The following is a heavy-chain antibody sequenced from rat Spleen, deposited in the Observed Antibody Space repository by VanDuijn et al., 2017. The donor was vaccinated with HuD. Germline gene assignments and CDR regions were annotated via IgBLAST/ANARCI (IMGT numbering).Heavy chain of an antibody. CDR3: VNTYYGYWFGY. J-gene: IGHJ3*01. CDR2: ISYDGSST. D-gene: IGHD1-9*01. CDR1: GFTFRNYD. Sequence: EVQLVESGGGLVQPGRSLKLSCAASGFTFRNYDMAWVRQAPTMGLEWVATISYDGSSTYYRDSVKGRFTISRDNAKSTLYLQMGSLRSEDTATYYCVNTYYGYWFGYWGQGTLVTVSS. V-gene: IGHV5-29*01.